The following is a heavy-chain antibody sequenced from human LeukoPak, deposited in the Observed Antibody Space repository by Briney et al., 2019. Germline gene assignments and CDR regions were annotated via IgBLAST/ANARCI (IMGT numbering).Heavy chain of an antibody. J-gene: IGHJ5*02. CDR3: ARGHYYYDSSGYYGGNWFDP. CDR1: GGSFSGYY. V-gene: IGHV4-34*01. D-gene: IGHD3-22*01. Sequence: SETLSLTCAVYGGSFSGYYWSWVRQPPGKGLEWLGEINHSGSTNYNPSLKSRGTIAVATSKTHFSLKLSSVTAADTAVYYCARGHYYYDSSGYYGGNWFDPWGQGTLVTVSS. CDR2: INHSGST.